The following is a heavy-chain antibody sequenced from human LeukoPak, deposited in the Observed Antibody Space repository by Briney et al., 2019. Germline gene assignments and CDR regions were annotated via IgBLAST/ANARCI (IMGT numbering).Heavy chain of an antibody. CDR1: GFTFSSYA. J-gene: IGHJ6*02. Sequence: PGGSLRLSCAASGFTFSSYAIHWVRQAPGKGLEWVAVISYDGNNKYYADSAKGRFTISRDNSKNTLYLQMNSLRAEDTAVYYCAREVLAAANLGYYYYGMDVWGQGTTVTVPS. CDR2: ISYDGNNK. D-gene: IGHD6-13*01. CDR3: AREVLAAANLGYYYYGMDV. V-gene: IGHV3-30-3*01.